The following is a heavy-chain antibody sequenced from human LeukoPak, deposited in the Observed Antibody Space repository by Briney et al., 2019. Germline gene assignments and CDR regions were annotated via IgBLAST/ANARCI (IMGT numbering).Heavy chain of an antibody. D-gene: IGHD5-24*01. Sequence: ASVKVSCKASGGTFSSYAISWVRQAPGQGLEWMGGIIPIFGTANYAQKFQGRVTITADESTSTAYMELSSLRSEDTAVYYCASYGLMATRYFDYWGQGTLVTVSS. J-gene: IGHJ4*02. CDR2: IIPIFGTA. CDR3: ASYGLMATRYFDY. V-gene: IGHV1-69*13. CDR1: GGTFSSYA.